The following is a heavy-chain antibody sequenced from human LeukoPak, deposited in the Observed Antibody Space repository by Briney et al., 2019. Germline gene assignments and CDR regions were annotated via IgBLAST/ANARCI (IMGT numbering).Heavy chain of an antibody. CDR2: IIPIFGTA. Sequence: SVKVSCKASGGTFSSYAISWVRQAPGQGLEWMGRIIPIFGTANYAQKFQGRVTITTDESTSTAYMELSSLRSEDTAVYYCARDLVVVVPAAMTPGGWFDPWGQGTLVTVSS. J-gene: IGHJ5*02. CDR3: ARDLVVVVPAAMTPGGWFDP. V-gene: IGHV1-69*05. CDR1: GGTFSSYA. D-gene: IGHD2-2*01.